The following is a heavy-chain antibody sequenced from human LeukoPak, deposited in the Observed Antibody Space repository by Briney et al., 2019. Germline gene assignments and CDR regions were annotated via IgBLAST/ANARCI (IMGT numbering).Heavy chain of an antibody. D-gene: IGHD6-19*01. Sequence: GGSLILSCAASGFTFSNYCLHWVRQAPGKGLEWVAFIRYDGSNEYYAHYVKGRFTISSENSKNTLYLQMNSLRPEDTAVYYCASMLVAGDFDYWGQGTLVTVSS. V-gene: IGHV3-30*02. CDR3: ASMLVAGDFDY. J-gene: IGHJ4*02. CDR2: IRYDGSNE. CDR1: GFTFSNYC.